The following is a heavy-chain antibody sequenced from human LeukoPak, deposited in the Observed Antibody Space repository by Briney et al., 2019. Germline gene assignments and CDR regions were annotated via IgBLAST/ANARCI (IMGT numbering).Heavy chain of an antibody. J-gene: IGHJ3*02. V-gene: IGHV1-46*03. CDR1: GYTFTSYY. D-gene: IGHD2-15*01. CDR2: INPSGGST. CDR3: ARGLLGGVAFDI. Sequence: GPSVKVSCKASGYTFTSYYMHWVRQAPGQGLEWMGIINPSGGSTSYAQKFQGRVTMTRDTSTSTVYIELSSLRSEDTAVYYCARGLLGGVAFDIWGQGTMVTVSS.